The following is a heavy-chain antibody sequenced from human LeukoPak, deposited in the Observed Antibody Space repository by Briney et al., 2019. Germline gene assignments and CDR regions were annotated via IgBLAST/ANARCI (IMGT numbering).Heavy chain of an antibody. D-gene: IGHD2-2*01. CDR2: ISAYNGNT. Sequence: ASVKVSCKASGYTFTSYGISWVRQAPGQGREWMGWISAYNGNTNYAQKLQGRVNMTTDTSTSTAYMELRSLRSDDTAVYYCARVDCGGTSCKVLPEYWGQGTLVTVSS. J-gene: IGHJ4*02. CDR1: GYTFTSYG. CDR3: ARVDCGGTSCKVLPEY. V-gene: IGHV1-18*01.